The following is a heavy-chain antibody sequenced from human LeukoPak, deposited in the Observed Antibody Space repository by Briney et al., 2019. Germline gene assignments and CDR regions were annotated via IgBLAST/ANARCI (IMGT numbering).Heavy chain of an antibody. CDR2: IYYSGST. CDR3: ARWPRYCSGGSCYYRYYYGMDV. Sequence: PSETLSLTCTVSGGSISSSSYYWGWIRQPPGKGLEWIGSIYYSGSTYYNPSLKSRVTISVDTSKNQFSLKLSSVTAADTAVYYCARWPRYCSGGSCYYRYYYGMDVWGQGTTVTVSS. D-gene: IGHD2-15*01. CDR1: GGSISSSSYY. V-gene: IGHV4-39*01. J-gene: IGHJ6*02.